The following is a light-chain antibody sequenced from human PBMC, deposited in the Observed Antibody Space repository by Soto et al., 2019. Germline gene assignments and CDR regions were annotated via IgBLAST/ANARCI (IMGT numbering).Light chain of an antibody. V-gene: IGKV1-5*01. CDR2: DAS. Sequence: DIQLTQTPSTLSASVGDEVTITCRASQTISRWLAWYQQKPGRAPKLLIYDASTLESGVPSRFSGSGSETEITRTISRLPPDDFATYFCHSRAFGQGTRLEIK. CDR3: HSRA. J-gene: IGKJ5*01. CDR1: QTISRW.